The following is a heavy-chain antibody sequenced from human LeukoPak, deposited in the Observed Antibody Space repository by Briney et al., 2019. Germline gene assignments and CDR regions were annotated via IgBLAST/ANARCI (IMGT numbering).Heavy chain of an antibody. CDR2: INPNSGGT. J-gene: IGHJ4*02. V-gene: IGHV1-2*06. D-gene: IGHD5-12*01. CDR3: VRSGSGFDY. CDR1: GYTFTGYY. Sequence: ASVKISCKASGYTFTGYYMHWVRQAPGQGLEWMGQINPNSGGTNYAQKFQGRVTMTRDTSISTAYMELSRLRSDETAVYYCVRSGSGFDYWGQGTLVTVSS.